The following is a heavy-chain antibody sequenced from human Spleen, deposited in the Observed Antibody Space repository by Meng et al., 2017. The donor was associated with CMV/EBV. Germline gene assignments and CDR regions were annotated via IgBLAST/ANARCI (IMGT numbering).Heavy chain of an antibody. D-gene: IGHD3-22*01. CDR3: AKDLGTNYYDSSGYDY. CDR1: GFTFSSYG. CDR2: IRYDGSNK. Sequence: GFTFSSYGMNWVRQAPGKGLEWVAFIRYDGSNKYYADSVKGRFTISRDNSKNTLYLQMNSLRAEDTAVYYCAKDLGTNYYDSSGYDYWGQGTLVTVSS. J-gene: IGHJ4*02. V-gene: IGHV3-30*02.